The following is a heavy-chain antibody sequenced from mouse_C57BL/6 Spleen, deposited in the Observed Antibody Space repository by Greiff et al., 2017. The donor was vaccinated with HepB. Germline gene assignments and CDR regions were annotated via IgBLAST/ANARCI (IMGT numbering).Heavy chain of an antibody. V-gene: IGHV14-1*01. D-gene: IGHD2-4*01. CDR1: GFNIKDYY. CDR3: TPALYDYGSDYYAMDY. CDR2: IDPEDGDT. J-gene: IGHJ4*01. Sequence: EVQLQQSGAELVRPGASVKLSCTASGFNIKDYYMHWVKQRPEQGLEWIGRIDPEDGDTEYAPKFQGKATMTADTPSNTAYLQLSSLTSEDTAVYYCTPALYDYGSDYYAMDYWGQGTSVTVSS.